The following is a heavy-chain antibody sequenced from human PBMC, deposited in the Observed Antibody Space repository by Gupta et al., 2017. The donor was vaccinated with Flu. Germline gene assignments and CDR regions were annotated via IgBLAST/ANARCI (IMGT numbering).Heavy chain of an antibody. CDR1: GFTFSDCG. J-gene: IGHJ4*02. CDR2: ITYNGGYK. CDR3: AGGTGGGWSDLVDD. V-gene: IGHV3-33*05. D-gene: IGHD6-19*01. Sequence: VQLVESGGGVVQPGRSLRLSCVVSGFTFSDCGMHWVRQAPGKGLEWVAAITYNGGYKYYVDSVKGRCTISRDNSRNTLSLQMNSLRKEDTALYDGAGGTGGGWSDLVDDWGQGTLVTVSS.